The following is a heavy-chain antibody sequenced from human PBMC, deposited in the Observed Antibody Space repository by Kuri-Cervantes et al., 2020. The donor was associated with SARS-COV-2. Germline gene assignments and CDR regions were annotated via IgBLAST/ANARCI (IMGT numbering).Heavy chain of an antibody. D-gene: IGHD3-3*01. CDR1: GFTFSNAW. Sequence: GGSLRLSCAASGFTFSNAWMSWVRQAPGKGLEWVGRIKSKTDGGTTDYAAPVKGRFTISRDDSKNTLYLQMNSLKTEDTAVYYCARVRGRNDFWSGYRERWGDAFDIWGQGTMVTVSS. CDR2: IKSKTDGGTT. J-gene: IGHJ3*02. V-gene: IGHV3-15*01. CDR3: ARVRGRNDFWSGYRERWGDAFDI.